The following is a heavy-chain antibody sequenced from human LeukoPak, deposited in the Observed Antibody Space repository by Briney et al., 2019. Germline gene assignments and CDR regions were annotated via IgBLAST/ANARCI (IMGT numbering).Heavy chain of an antibody. J-gene: IGHJ5*02. CDR2: IYYSGST. CDR1: GGSISSGDYY. Sequence: TSETLSLTCTVSGGSISSGDYYWSWIRQPPGKGLEWIGYIYYSGSTYYNPSLKSRVTISVDTSKNQFSLKLSSVTAADTAVYYCARDRGLYCSSTSCSANWFDPWGQGTLVTVSS. D-gene: IGHD2-2*01. CDR3: ARDRGLYCSSTSCSANWFDP. V-gene: IGHV4-30-4*01.